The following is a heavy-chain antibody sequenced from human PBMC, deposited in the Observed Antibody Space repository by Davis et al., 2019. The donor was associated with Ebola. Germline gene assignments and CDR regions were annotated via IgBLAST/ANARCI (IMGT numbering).Heavy chain of an antibody. V-gene: IGHV1-69*13. Sequence: SVKVSCKASGGTFSSYAITWVRQAPGQGLEWMGDFIPLFGTADYAQRFQGRVIFTADESRSTANMQLSSLRSDDTAMYYCARAQFPTTSDHWGQGTLVTVSS. CDR3: ARAQFPTTSDH. D-gene: IGHD1-1*01. CDR2: FIPLFGTA. CDR1: GGTFSSYA. J-gene: IGHJ4*02.